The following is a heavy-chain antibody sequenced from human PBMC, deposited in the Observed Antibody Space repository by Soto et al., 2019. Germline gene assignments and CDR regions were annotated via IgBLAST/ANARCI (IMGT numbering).Heavy chain of an antibody. V-gene: IGHV3-33*01. J-gene: IGHJ6*02. CDR3: ARAYGDSNYYYYYGMDV. CDR1: GFTFSSYG. Sequence: GGSLRLSCAASGFTFSSYGMHWVRQAPGKGLEWVAVIWYDGSNKYYADSVKGRFTISRDNSKNTLYLQMNSLRAEDTAVYYCARAYGDSNYYYYYGMDVWGQGTTVTVSS. D-gene: IGHD4-17*01. CDR2: IWYDGSNK.